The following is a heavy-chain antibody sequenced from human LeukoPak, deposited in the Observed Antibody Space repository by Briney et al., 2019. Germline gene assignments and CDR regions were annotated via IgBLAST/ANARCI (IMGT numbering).Heavy chain of an antibody. Sequence: GCSVKVSCKASGYTFTSYDINWVRQATGQGLEWMGWMNPNSGNTGYAQKFQGRVTMTRNTSISTAYMELSSLRSEDTAVYYCARGLHSGYDLYYWGQGTLVTVSS. J-gene: IGHJ4*02. D-gene: IGHD5-12*01. CDR2: MNPNSGNT. CDR3: ARGLHSGYDLYY. V-gene: IGHV1-8*01. CDR1: GYTFTSYD.